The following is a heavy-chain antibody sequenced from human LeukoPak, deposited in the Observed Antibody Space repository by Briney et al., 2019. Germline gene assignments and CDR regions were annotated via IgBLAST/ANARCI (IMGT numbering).Heavy chain of an antibody. Sequence: GGSLRLSCAASGFTFSSYAMGGVRQPPGKGLEWVSGISSGGGSTYSTDSMKGRFTISRDNSKNTLYLQMNSLTAEDTALYYCANARGTSSSYFDLWGRGTLVTVSS. CDR1: GFTFSSYA. CDR3: ANARGTSSSYFDL. CDR2: ISSGGGST. J-gene: IGHJ2*01. V-gene: IGHV3-23*01. D-gene: IGHD6-6*01.